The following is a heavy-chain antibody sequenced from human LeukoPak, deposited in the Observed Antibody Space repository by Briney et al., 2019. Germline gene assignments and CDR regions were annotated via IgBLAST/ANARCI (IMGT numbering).Heavy chain of an antibody. D-gene: IGHD1-26*01. CDR2: ITTSSTYI. J-gene: IGHJ6*03. Sequence: GGTLRLSCVASGFTFSSHGMNWVRQAPGKGLEWVSSITTSSTYIYYADSVKGRFTISRDNAKNSLYLQMNSLRAEDTAIYYCARDPYSGNYGDYYYYYMDVWGKGTTVTISS. CDR3: ARDPYSGNYGDYYYYYMDV. CDR1: GFTFSSHG. V-gene: IGHV3-21*01.